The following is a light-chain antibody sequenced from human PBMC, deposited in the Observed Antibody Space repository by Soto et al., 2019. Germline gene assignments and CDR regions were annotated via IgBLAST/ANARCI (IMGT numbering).Light chain of an antibody. CDR1: QSVSRN. CDR2: DAS. Sequence: EIMLVQSTANLYLSPGATATVSSMASQSVSRNLAWYQQKPGQALRLLSYDASTRATGIPVRFSVSGSVTDCTLTISSLEPEDFAVYYCQQRSNWPLTFGQGTRLEIK. CDR3: QQRSNWPLT. V-gene: IGKV3-11*01. J-gene: IGKJ5*01.